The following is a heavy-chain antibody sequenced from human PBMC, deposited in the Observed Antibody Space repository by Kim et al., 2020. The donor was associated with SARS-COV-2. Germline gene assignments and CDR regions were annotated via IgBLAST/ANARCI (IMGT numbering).Heavy chain of an antibody. Sequence: ASVKVSCKASGYTFTSYGISWVRQAPGQGLEWMGWISAYNGNTNYAQKLQGRVTMTTDTSTSTAYMELRSLRSDDTAVYYCARDPAPYQLLFRWFDPWGQGTLVTVSS. J-gene: IGHJ5*02. CDR2: ISAYNGNT. V-gene: IGHV1-18*04. D-gene: IGHD2-2*01. CDR1: GYTFTSYG. CDR3: ARDPAPYQLLFRWFDP.